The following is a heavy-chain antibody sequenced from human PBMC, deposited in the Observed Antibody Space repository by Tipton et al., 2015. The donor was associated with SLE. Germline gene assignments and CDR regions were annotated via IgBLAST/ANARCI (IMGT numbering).Heavy chain of an antibody. J-gene: IGHJ2*01. D-gene: IGHD3-10*01. CDR2: IYSSGST. CDR1: GGSISSGGYS. CDR3: ARTPGGVQGQIGWCFDL. V-gene: IGHV4-61*08. Sequence: TLSLTCAVSGGSISSGGYSWSWIRQPPGRGLEWIGYIYSSGSTAYSPSLKSRVTISVDTSKNQFSLKLSSVTAADTAVYYCARTPGGVQGQIGWCFDLWGRGTLVTVSS.